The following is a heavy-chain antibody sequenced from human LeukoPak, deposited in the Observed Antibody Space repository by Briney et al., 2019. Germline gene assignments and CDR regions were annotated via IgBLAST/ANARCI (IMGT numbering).Heavy chain of an antibody. V-gene: IGHV4-61*09. Sequence: SQTLSLTCSVSGASLNSRPYSWTWIRQPAAKGLEWIGHIFTTGPGRYTPSLRSRVTISRDTSKNEFSLKLSSVTAADTAVYYCAREHCSGGSCYSIYYYYYMDVCGKGTTVTVSS. D-gene: IGHD2-15*01. CDR1: GASLNSRPYS. CDR2: IFTTGPG. CDR3: AREHCSGGSCYSIYYYYYMDV. J-gene: IGHJ6*03.